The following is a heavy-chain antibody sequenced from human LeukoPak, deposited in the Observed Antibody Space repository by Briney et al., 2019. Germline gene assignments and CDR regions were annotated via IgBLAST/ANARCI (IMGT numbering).Heavy chain of an antibody. J-gene: IGHJ4*02. CDR2: ISYGDGTA. CDR3: AKYRGYTGYDSGGIDF. Sequence: GGSLRLSCAASGFTFRSYAMNWVRQSPGKGLEWVSSISYGDGTAFYAGSVKGRFTVSRDNSRSTLYLQMASLRAEDTAVDYCAKYRGYTGYDSGGIDFWGQGILVTVSS. CDR1: GFTFRSYA. V-gene: IGHV3-23*01. D-gene: IGHD5-12*01.